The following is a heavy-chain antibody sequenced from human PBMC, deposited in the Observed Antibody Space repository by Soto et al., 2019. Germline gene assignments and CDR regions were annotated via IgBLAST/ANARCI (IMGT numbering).Heavy chain of an antibody. V-gene: IGHV1-3*01. J-gene: IGHJ6*02. CDR3: ARVLRQSELRRVYYYGMDV. Sequence: EASVKVSCKASGYTFTSYAMHWVRQAPGQRLEWMGWINAGNGNTKYSQKFQGRVTITRDTSASTAYMELSSLRSEDTAVYYCARVLRQSELRRVYYYGMDVWGQGTTVTVSS. CDR2: INAGNGNT. D-gene: IGHD1-7*01. CDR1: GYTFTSYA.